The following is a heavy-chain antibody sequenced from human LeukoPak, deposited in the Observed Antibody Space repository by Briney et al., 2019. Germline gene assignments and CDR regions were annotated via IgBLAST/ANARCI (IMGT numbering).Heavy chain of an antibody. CDR1: GGTFSSYA. Sequence: ASVKVSCEASGGTFSSYAISWVRQAPGQGLEWMGRIIPIFGTANYAQKFQGRVTITTDESTSTAYMELSSLRSEDTAVYYCATEPTIYDFWSGSMYYFDYWGQGTLVTVSS. CDR3: ATEPTIYDFWSGSMYYFDY. CDR2: IIPIFGTA. J-gene: IGHJ4*02. V-gene: IGHV1-69*05. D-gene: IGHD3-3*01.